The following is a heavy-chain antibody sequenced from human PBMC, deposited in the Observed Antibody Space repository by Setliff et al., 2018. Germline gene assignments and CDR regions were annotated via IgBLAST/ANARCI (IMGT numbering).Heavy chain of an antibody. Sequence: RASVKVSCKASGYTLSSYYMHWVRQAPGQGLEWMGIINPSGGLTKYAQKFQGRVTMTSDTSTNTVYLEVSSLRSEDTAVYFCARDRFYNSWSGTSITAPHDAFDIWGQGTMVTVSS. V-gene: IGHV1-46*03. D-gene: IGHD3-3*01. J-gene: IGHJ3*02. CDR3: ARDRFYNSWSGTSITAPHDAFDI. CDR1: GYTLSSYY. CDR2: INPSGGLT.